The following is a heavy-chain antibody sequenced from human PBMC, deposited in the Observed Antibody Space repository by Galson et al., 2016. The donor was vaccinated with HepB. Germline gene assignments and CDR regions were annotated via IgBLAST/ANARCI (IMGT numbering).Heavy chain of an antibody. Sequence: SLRLSCAASAFTFSSNAMHWVRQAPGKGLEWVAVISYDGMNKYYADSVKGRFTISRDNSENTLYLQMNSLRAEDTAVYYCARAQSAVLDYHYYAMDVWGQGTTVTVSS. J-gene: IGHJ6*02. CDR2: ISYDGMNK. CDR3: ARAQSAVLDYHYYAMDV. D-gene: IGHD6-6*01. CDR1: AFTFSSNA. V-gene: IGHV3-30*04.